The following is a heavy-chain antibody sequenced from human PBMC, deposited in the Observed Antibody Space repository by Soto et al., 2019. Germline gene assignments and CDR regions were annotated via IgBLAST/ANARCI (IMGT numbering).Heavy chain of an antibody. CDR1: GGNFRRDA. D-gene: IGHD2-2*01. Sequence: QVRLVQSGAEVKKPGSSVTVSCKTSGGNFRRDALSWLRQAPGQGPEWMGGIIPSFGTANYAQKFQGRVTITADESTRTAYLELSSLTSEDTAVYYCARDPVHPTSAGTRDDYWGQGTLVAVSP. CDR2: IIPSFGTA. CDR3: ARDPVHPTSAGTRDDY. J-gene: IGHJ4*02. V-gene: IGHV1-69*01.